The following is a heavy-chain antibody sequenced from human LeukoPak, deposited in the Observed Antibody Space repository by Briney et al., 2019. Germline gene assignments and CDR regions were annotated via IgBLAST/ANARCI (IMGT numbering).Heavy chain of an antibody. CDR3: ARERVRDFWSGLTYGMDV. Sequence: GGSLRLSCAASGFTFSDYYMSWIRQAPGKGLEWVSYISSSGSTIYYADSVKGRFTISRDNAKNSLYLQMNSLRAEDTAVYYCARERVRDFWSGLTYGMDVWGQGTTVTVSS. V-gene: IGHV3-11*01. J-gene: IGHJ6*02. CDR2: ISSSGSTI. D-gene: IGHD3-3*01. CDR1: GFTFSDYY.